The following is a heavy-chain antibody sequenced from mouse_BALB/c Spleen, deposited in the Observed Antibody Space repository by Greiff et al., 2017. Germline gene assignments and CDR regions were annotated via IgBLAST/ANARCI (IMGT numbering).Heavy chain of an antibody. CDR1: GYSITSDYA. J-gene: IGHJ4*01. Sequence: EVQLVESGPGLVKPSQSLSLTCTVTGYSITSDYAWNWIRQFPGNKLEWMGYISYSGSTSYNPSLKSRISITRDTSKNQFFLQLNSVTTEDTATYYCARGYPMDYWGQGTSVTVSS. CDR3: ARGYPMDY. V-gene: IGHV3-2*02. CDR2: ISYSGST.